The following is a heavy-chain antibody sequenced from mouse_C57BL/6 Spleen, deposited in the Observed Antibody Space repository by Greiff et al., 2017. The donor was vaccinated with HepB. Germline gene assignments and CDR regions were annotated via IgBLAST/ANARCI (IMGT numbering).Heavy chain of an antibody. J-gene: IGHJ2*01. CDR1: GFTFSSYA. Sequence: EVKLMESGGGLVKPGGSLKLSCAASGFTFSSYAMSWVRQTPEKRLEWVATISDGGSYTYYPDNVKGRFTISRDNAKNHLYLQMSHLKSEDTAMYYCAREHYGSFNYFDYWGQGTTLTVSS. D-gene: IGHD1-1*01. V-gene: IGHV5-4*01. CDR3: AREHYGSFNYFDY. CDR2: ISDGGSYT.